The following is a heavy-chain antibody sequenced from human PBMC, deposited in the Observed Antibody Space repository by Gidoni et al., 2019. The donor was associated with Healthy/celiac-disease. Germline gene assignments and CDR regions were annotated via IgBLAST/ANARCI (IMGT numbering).Heavy chain of an antibody. Sequence: QVQLVQSGAEVKKPGPSVTVSCKASGYTFTGYYMHWVRQAPGQGLEWMRWINPNSGGTNDAQKFQGRVTMTRDTSISTAYMELSRLRSDDTAVYYCARGRDYGDFPSNWFDPWGQGTLVTVSS. CDR1: GYTFTGYY. CDR2: INPNSGGT. CDR3: ARGRDYGDFPSNWFDP. J-gene: IGHJ5*02. D-gene: IGHD4-17*01. V-gene: IGHV1-2*02.